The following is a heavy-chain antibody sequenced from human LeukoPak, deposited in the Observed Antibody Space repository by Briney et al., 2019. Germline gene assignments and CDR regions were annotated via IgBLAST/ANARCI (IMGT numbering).Heavy chain of an antibody. D-gene: IGHD3-10*01. Sequence: PSETLSLTCTVSGGSVRSGSYYWSWIRQPAGKGLELIGRIDTSGSTNYDPSLKSRVTISVDTSKNQFSLKLSSVTAADTAVYYCARDSRRQLGSVDYWGQGTLVTVSS. CDR3: ARDSRRQLGSVDY. CDR1: GGSVRSGSYY. CDR2: IDTSGST. V-gene: IGHV4-61*02. J-gene: IGHJ4*02.